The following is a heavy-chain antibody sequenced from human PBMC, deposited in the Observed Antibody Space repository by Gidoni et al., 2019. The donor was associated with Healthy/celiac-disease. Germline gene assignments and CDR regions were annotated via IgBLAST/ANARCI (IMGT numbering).Heavy chain of an antibody. CDR2: IYYSGST. V-gene: IGHV4-39*01. J-gene: IGHJ5*02. D-gene: IGHD3-22*01. Sequence: QLQLQESGPGLVKPSETLSLTCTVSGGSISSSSYYWGWIRQPPGKGLEWIGSIYYSGSTYYNPSLKSRVTISVDTSKNQFSLKLSSVTAADTAVYYCARLRNYYDSSGGFDNWFDPWGQGTLVTVSS. CDR1: GGSISSSSYY. CDR3: ARLRNYYDSSGGFDNWFDP.